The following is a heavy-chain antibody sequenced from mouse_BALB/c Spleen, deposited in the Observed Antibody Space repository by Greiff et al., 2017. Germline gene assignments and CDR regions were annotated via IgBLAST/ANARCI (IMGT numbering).Heavy chain of an antibody. J-gene: IGHJ3*01. Sequence: EVKLMESGGGLVKPGGSLKLSCAASGFTFSSYAMSWVRQTPEKRLEWVASISSGGSTYYPDSVKGRFTISRDNARNILYLQMSSLRSEDTAMYYCARGRWEVGPFAYWGQGTLVTVSA. CDR3: ARGRWEVGPFAY. D-gene: IGHD1-3*01. CDR2: ISSGGST. V-gene: IGHV5-6-5*01. CDR1: GFTFSSYA.